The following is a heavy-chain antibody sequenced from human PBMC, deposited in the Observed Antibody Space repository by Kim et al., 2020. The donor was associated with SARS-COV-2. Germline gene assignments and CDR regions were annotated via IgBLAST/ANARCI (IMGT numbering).Heavy chain of an antibody. CDR1: GFTFSSYA. CDR2: ISGSGGYT. V-gene: IGHV3-23*01. Sequence: GGSLRLSCAASGFTFSSYAMSWVRQAPGKGLEWVSVISGSGGYTHYADSVKGRFTISRDNSKNTLYLQMNSLRAEDTAVYYCAKGGGAVAGIDPWGQGTLVTVSS. J-gene: IGHJ5*02. CDR3: AKGGGAVAGIDP. D-gene: IGHD6-19*01.